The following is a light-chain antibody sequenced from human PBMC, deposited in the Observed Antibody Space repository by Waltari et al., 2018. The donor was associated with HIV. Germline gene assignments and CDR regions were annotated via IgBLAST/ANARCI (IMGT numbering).Light chain of an antibody. CDR3: AVWDGSLSAWL. Sequence: QSVLTQSPSTSASPGQRVTISCSGTSSNIGTNFVSWYQRLPGTAPKLLIFRNNQRPSGVPDRFSGSKSDTSASLVISVLRSEDEAEYFCAVWDGSLSAWLFGGGTKVAVL. CDR2: RNN. CDR1: SSNIGTNF. J-gene: IGLJ3*02. V-gene: IGLV1-47*01.